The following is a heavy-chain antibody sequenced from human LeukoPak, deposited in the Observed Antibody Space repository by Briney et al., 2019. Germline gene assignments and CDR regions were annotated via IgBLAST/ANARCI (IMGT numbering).Heavy chain of an antibody. J-gene: IGHJ4*02. Sequence: SVKVSCKASGGTFSSYAISWVRQAPGQGLEWMGGIIPIFGTANYAQKFQGRVTITTDESTSTAYMELSSLRSEDTAVYYCASIWIGESMDDYWGQGTLVTVSS. D-gene: IGHD3-10*01. CDR2: IIPIFGTA. V-gene: IGHV1-69*05. CDR3: ASIWIGESMDDY. CDR1: GGTFSSYA.